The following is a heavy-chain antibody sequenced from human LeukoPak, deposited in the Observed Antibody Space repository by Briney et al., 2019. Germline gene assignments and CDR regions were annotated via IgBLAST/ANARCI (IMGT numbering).Heavy chain of an antibody. Sequence: ASVKVCCKPSGYIFTSNSISWVRQAPGQGLEWMGWISTFNGYTNYAKNLQGRVTMTRDTSTRTVYMEIRNMRSDDTAVYYCARGEFYYDLWGQGTLVTVSS. V-gene: IGHV1-18*04. CDR2: ISTFNGYT. CDR3: ARGEFYYDL. CDR1: GYIFTSNS. J-gene: IGHJ4*02. D-gene: IGHD3-16*01.